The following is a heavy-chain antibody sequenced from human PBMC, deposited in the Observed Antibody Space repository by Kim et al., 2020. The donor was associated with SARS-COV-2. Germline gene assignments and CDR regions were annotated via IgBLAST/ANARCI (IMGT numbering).Heavy chain of an antibody. CDR2: INPNSGGT. D-gene: IGHD3-10*01. CDR1: GYTFTGYY. CDR3: ARDAHSWKGSGSYYPVKD. Sequence: ASVKVSCKASGYTFTGYYMHWVRQAPGQGLEWMGRINPNSGGTNYAQKFQGRVTMTRDTSISTAYMELSRLRSDDTAVYYCARDAHSWKGSGSYYPVKDWGQGTLVTVSS. V-gene: IGHV1-2*06. J-gene: IGHJ4*02.